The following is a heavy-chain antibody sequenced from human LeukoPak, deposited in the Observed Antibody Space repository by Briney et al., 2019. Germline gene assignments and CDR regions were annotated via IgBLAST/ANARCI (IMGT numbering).Heavy chain of an antibody. CDR1: GFTVSSNY. Sequence: GGSLRLSCAASGFTVSSNYTSWVRQAPGKGLECVSVIYSGGSTYYADSVKGRFTISRDNSKNTLYLQMNSLRAEDTAVYYCARGRGYSGYDFVYCYYMDVWGKGTTVTVSS. CDR2: IYSGGST. D-gene: IGHD5-12*01. V-gene: IGHV3-53*01. CDR3: ARGRGYSGYDFVYCYYMDV. J-gene: IGHJ6*03.